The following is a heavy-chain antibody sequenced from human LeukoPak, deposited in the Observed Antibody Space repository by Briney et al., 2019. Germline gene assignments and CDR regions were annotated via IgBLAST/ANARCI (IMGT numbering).Heavy chain of an antibody. CDR3: ASYLDYYTSRSRFDP. V-gene: IGHV3-23*01. CDR1: GFPFSSYA. J-gene: IGHJ5*02. Sequence: GGSLRLSCAASGFPFSSYAMSWVRQAPGRGLEWVSAISGSGGSTYYIDSVKGRFAISRDNSKNTLYLQMNSLRAEDTAVYFCASYLDYYTSRSRFDPWGQGTLVTVSS. D-gene: IGHD3-10*01. CDR2: ISGSGGST.